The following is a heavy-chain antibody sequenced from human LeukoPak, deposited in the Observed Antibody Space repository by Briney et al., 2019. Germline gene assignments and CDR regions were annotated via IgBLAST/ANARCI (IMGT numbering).Heavy chain of an antibody. J-gene: IGHJ4*02. Sequence: GGSLRLSCAASGFTFSSYGMSWVRQAPGKGLEWVSTISASGSSTYYADSVKGRFTISRDNSKNTLYLQMNSLRAEDTAVYYCAREGLLRFLEWLLYLGYFDYWGQGTLVTVSS. CDR3: AREGLLRFLEWLLYLGYFDY. CDR2: ISASGSST. D-gene: IGHD3-3*01. CDR1: GFTFSSYG. V-gene: IGHV3-23*01.